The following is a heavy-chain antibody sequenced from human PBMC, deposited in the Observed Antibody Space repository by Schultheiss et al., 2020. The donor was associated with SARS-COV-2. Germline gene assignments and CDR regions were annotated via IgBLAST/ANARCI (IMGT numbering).Heavy chain of an antibody. J-gene: IGHJ4*02. V-gene: IGHV4-59*10. CDR1: GGSFSGYY. Sequence: SETLSLTCAVYGGSFSGYYWSWIRQPPGKGLEWIGLIYTSGSTNYNPSLKSRVTMSVDTSKNQFSLKLSSVTAADTAVYYCARVVPAATYYFDYWGQGTLVTVSS. CDR3: ARVVPAATYYFDY. CDR2: IYTSGST. D-gene: IGHD2-2*01.